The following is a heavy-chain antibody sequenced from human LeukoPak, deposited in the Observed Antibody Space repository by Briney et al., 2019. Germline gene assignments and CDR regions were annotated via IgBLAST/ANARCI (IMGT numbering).Heavy chain of an antibody. V-gene: IGHV4-59*08. J-gene: IGHJ4*02. D-gene: IGHD3-10*01. Sequence: PSETLSLTCTVSGGSISSYYWSWIRQPPGKGLEWIGYIYYSGSTNYNPSLKSRVTISVDTSKNQFSLKLSSVTAADTAVYYCARLYGSGSSLYFDYWGQGTLVTVSS. CDR3: ARLYGSGSSLYFDY. CDR2: IYYSGST. CDR1: GGSISSYY.